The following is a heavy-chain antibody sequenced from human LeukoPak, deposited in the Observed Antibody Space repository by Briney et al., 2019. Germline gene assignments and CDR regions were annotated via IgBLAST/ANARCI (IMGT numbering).Heavy chain of an antibody. CDR1: GGSFSGYY. V-gene: IGHV4-34*01. D-gene: IGHD6-19*01. CDR3: ARGLAVAGTSS. J-gene: IGHJ4*02. CDR2: INHSGST. Sequence: PSETLSLTCAVYGGSFSGYYWSWIRQPPGKGLEWIGEINHSGSTNYNPSLKSRVTISVDTFKNQFSLKLSSVTAADTAVYYCARGLAVAGTSSWGQGTLVTVSS.